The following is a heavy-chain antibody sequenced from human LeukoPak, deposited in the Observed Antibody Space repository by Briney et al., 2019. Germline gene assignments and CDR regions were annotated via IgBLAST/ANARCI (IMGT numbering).Heavy chain of an antibody. CDR3: ARDLITGSWYHAFDI. D-gene: IGHD6-13*01. V-gene: IGHV3-53*01. J-gene: IGHJ3*02. CDR1: GFTVSSNY. CDR2: IYSGGST. Sequence: GGSLRLSCAASGFTVSSNYMSWVRQAPGKGLDWVSVIYSGGSTYYADSVKGRFTISRDNSKNTLYLQMNSLRAEDTAVYYCARDLITGSWYHAFDIWGQGIMVTVSS.